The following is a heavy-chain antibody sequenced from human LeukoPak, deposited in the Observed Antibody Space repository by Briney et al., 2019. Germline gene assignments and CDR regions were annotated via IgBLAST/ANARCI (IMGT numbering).Heavy chain of an antibody. CDR1: GYTFTSYG. V-gene: IGHV1-18*01. J-gene: IGHJ6*03. CDR3: ARRKTPYYYYIDV. CDR2: ISAYNGNT. Sequence: ASVKVSCKASGYTFTSYGISWVRQAPGQGLEWMGWISAYNGNTNYAQKLQGRVTMTTDTSTSTVYMELRSLRSDDTAVYYCARRKTPYYYYIDVWGKGTTVTVSS.